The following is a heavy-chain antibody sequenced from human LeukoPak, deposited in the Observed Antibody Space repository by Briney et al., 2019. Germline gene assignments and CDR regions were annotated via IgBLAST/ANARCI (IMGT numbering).Heavy chain of an antibody. J-gene: IGHJ5*02. CDR1: GGSISSYY. V-gene: IGHV4-59*01. Sequence: SETLSLTCSVSGGSISSYYWSWIRQPPGKGLEWIGYIYYSGSTNYNPSLKSRVTISVDTPKNQFSLQLSSVTAADTAVYYCATLVPAATGWFDPWGQGTLVTVSS. CDR2: IYYSGST. D-gene: IGHD2-2*01. CDR3: ATLVPAATGWFDP.